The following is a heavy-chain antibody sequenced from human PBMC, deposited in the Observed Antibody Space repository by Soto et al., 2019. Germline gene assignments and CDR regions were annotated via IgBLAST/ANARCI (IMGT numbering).Heavy chain of an antibody. V-gene: IGHV1-18*01. Sequence: ASVKVSCKASGYTFTSYGISWVRQAPGQGLEWMGWISAYNGNTNYAQKLQGRVTMTTDTSTSTAYMELRSLRSDDTAVYYCARVGAWEPPENCFDPWGQGTLVTVSS. CDR2: ISAYNGNT. CDR3: ARVGAWEPPENCFDP. D-gene: IGHD1-26*01. J-gene: IGHJ5*02. CDR1: GYTFTSYG.